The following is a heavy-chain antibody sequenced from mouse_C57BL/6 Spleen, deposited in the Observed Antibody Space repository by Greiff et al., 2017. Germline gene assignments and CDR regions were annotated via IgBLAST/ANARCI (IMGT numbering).Heavy chain of an antibody. Sequence: QVQLQQSGAELVKPGASVKLSCKASGYTFTSYWMHWVKQRPGQGLEWIGMIHPNSGSTNYNEKFKSKATLTVDKSSSTAYMQLSSLTSEDSAVYYCAREGLERGYAMDYWGQGTSVTVSS. J-gene: IGHJ4*01. CDR3: AREGLERGYAMDY. CDR2: IHPNSGST. V-gene: IGHV1-64*01. D-gene: IGHD4-1*01. CDR1: GYTFTSYW.